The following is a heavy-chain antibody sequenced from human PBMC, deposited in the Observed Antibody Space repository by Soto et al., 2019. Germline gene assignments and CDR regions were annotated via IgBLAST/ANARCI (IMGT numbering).Heavy chain of an antibody. CDR3: ARSEATVLDY. CDR1: GGSMSSSNW. D-gene: IGHD4-17*01. Sequence: QVQLQESGPGLVKPSGTLSLTCTVSGGSMSSSNWWNWVRQPPGKGLEWIGETHHSGRPNYNPSLQSRVTISVDKSKTHFSLQLSSVPAADPAVYYCARSEATVLDYWGQGTLVTVSS. V-gene: IGHV4-4*02. CDR2: THHSGRP. J-gene: IGHJ4*02.